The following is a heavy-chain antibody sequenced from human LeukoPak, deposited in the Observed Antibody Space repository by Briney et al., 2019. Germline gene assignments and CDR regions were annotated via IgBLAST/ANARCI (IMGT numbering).Heavy chain of an antibody. D-gene: IGHD1-26*01. CDR3: ATIASGSYYDFDY. J-gene: IGHJ4*02. CDR1: GYSISSGYY. Sequence: SETLSLTCTVSGYSISSGYYWGWIRQPPGKGLEWIGSIYHSGSTYYNPSLKSRVTISVDTSKNQFSLKLSSVTAADTAVYYCATIASGSYYDFDYWGQGTLVTVSS. CDR2: IYHSGST. V-gene: IGHV4-38-2*02.